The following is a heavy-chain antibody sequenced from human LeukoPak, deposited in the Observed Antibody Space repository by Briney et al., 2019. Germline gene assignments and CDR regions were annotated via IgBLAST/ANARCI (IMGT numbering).Heavy chain of an antibody. V-gene: IGHV4-34*01. J-gene: IGHJ5*02. D-gene: IGHD6-13*01. Sequence: PSETPSLTCAVYGGXFSGYYCSWIRQPPGKGLEWIGEINHSGSTNYNPSLKSRVTISVDTSENQFSLKLSSVTAADTAVYYCARRERRSSRFDPWGQGTLVTVSS. CDR1: GGXFSGYY. CDR2: INHSGST. CDR3: ARRERRSSRFDP.